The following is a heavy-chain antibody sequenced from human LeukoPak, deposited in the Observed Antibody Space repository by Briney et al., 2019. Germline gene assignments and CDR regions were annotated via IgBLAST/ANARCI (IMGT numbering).Heavy chain of an antibody. V-gene: IGHV1-46*01. CDR3: ARDAFPSWFGESGAWFDP. D-gene: IGHD3-10*01. CDR1: GYTFTSYY. CDR2: INPSGGST. Sequence: GASVKVSCKASGYTFTSYYMHWVRQAPGQGLEWMGIINPSGGSTSYAQKFQGRVTMTRDTSTSTVYMELSSLRAEDTAVYYCARDAFPSWFGESGAWFDPWGQGTLVTVSS. J-gene: IGHJ5*02.